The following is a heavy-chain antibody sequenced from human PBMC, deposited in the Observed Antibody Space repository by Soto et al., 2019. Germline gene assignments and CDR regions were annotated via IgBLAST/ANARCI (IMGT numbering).Heavy chain of an antibody. D-gene: IGHD2-2*01. CDR2: INPSGGST. Sequence: ASVKVSCKASGYTFSSYYMHWVRQAPGQGLEWMGVINPSGGSTSYAQKFRGRVIMTRDTSTSTVYMELSSLRSEDTAVYYCACYRGAYYYYGMDVWGQGTTVTVSS. CDR1: GYTFSSYY. V-gene: IGHV1-46*01. CDR3: ACYRGAYYYYGMDV. J-gene: IGHJ6*02.